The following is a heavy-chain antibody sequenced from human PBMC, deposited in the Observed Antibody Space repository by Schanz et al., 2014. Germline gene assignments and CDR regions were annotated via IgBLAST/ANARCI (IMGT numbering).Heavy chain of an antibody. D-gene: IGHD3-10*01. CDR3: ARVHIATYHYNSPGAFDI. CDR1: GYTFTSYG. Sequence: VQLVQSGAEVKKPGASVKVSCKASGYTFTSYGMTWVRQAPGQGPELMGWINAHTGNTQYAQKFQGRVNMTRDTVTTTVHLELTRLRTDDTAIYYCARVHIATYHYNSPGAFDIWGRGTRVTVSS. V-gene: IGHV1-18*01. CDR2: INAHTGNT. J-gene: IGHJ3*02.